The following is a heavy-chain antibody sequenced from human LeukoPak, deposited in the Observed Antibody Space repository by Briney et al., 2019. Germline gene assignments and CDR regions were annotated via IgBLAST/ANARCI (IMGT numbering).Heavy chain of an antibody. D-gene: IGHD2-8*02. CDR2: IFPSGGEI. CDR3: ATYRQVLLPFES. J-gene: IGHJ4*02. Sequence: GGTLRLSCAASGFTFSTFAMIWVRQPPGKGLEWVSSIFPSGGEIHYADSVRGRFTISRDNSESTLSLQMNSLRAEDTAIYYCATYRQVLLPFESWGQGTLVTVSS. CDR1: GFTFSTFA. V-gene: IGHV3-23*01.